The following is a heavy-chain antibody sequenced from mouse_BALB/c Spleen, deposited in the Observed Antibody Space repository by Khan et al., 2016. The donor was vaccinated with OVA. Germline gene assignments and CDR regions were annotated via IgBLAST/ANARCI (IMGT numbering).Heavy chain of an antibody. D-gene: IGHD2-14*01. J-gene: IGHJ3*01. CDR3: ARSTYRYAFAY. CDR1: GDSITSGY. CDR2: MIYTGYT. Sequence: EVQLVESGPSLVKPSQTLSLTCSVTGDSITSGYWSWIRKFPGNKLEYMGYMIYTGYTDYNPSLQSRIAITRHTSKNQHYLQLNSVTAEDTATYYCARSTYRYAFAYWGQGTLVTVSA. V-gene: IGHV3-8*02.